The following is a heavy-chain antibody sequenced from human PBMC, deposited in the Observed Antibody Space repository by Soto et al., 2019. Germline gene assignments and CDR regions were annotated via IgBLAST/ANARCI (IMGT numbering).Heavy chain of an antibody. CDR1: GFTFSSYG. V-gene: IGHV3-33*01. CDR2: IWYDGSNK. Sequence: GGSLRLSCAASGFTFSSYGMHWVRQAPGKGLEWVAVIWYDGSNKYYADSVKGRFTISRDNSKNTLYLQMNSLRAEDTAVYYCAREEQLSDYYYYFGMDVWGQGTTVTVSS. D-gene: IGHD6-13*01. J-gene: IGHJ6*01. CDR3: AREEQLSDYYYYFGMDV.